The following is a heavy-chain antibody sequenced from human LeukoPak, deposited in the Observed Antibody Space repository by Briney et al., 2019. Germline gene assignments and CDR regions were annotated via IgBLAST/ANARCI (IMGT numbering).Heavy chain of an antibody. V-gene: IGHV3-7*01. CDR1: GFTFSTYW. J-gene: IGHJ4*02. CDR3: ARDPNWNVVDY. Sequence: PGGSLRLSCAASGFTFSTYWMTWVRQAPGKGLEWVANINRDGSEKYYVDSVKGRFTISRDNAKNTLYLQMNSLRAEDTAVYYCARDPNWNVVDYWGQGTLVTVSS. CDR2: INRDGSEK. D-gene: IGHD1-1*01.